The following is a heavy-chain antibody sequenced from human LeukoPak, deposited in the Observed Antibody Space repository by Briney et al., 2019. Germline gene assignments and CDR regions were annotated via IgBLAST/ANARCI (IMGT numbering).Heavy chain of an antibody. CDR2: IYYSGST. V-gene: IGHV4-39*01. CDR3: ARIAAALFI. D-gene: IGHD6-13*01. Sequence: PSETLSLTCTVSGGSIGSNHYYWGWIRQPPGKGLEWIASIYYSGSTYYNPSLKSRVTISVDTSRNQFSLKLSSVTAADTAVYHCARIAAALFIRGQGTLVTVSS. CDR1: GGSIGSNHYY. J-gene: IGHJ4*02.